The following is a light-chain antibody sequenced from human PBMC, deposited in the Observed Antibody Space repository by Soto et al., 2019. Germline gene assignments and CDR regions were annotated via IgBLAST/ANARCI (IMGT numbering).Light chain of an antibody. Sequence: DIVLTQSPLSLPVTPGEPASISCRSSQSLLQSNGNNHVDWYLQRPGQSPQLLLYLASSRASGVTDRFSGSGSGTEFSVEISRVEAEDVGVYYCLQAAQSPLTFGQGTRLEIK. CDR1: QSLLQSNGNNH. CDR3: LQAAQSPLT. V-gene: IGKV2-28*01. CDR2: LAS. J-gene: IGKJ5*01.